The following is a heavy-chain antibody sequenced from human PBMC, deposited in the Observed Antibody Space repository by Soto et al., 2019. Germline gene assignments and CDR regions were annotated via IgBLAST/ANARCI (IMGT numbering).Heavy chain of an antibody. D-gene: IGHD6-6*01. J-gene: IGHJ5*02. CDR3: ARDTSIAARPSWFDP. CDR2: INPSGGST. CDR1: GYTFTSYY. Sequence: QAQLVQSGAEVKKPGASVKVSCKASGYTFTSYYMHWVRQAPGQGLEWMGIINPSGGSTSYAQKLQGRVPMTRDTSTSTVYMELSSLRSEDTAGYYCARDTSIAARPSWFDPWGQGTLVNVSS. V-gene: IGHV1-46*03.